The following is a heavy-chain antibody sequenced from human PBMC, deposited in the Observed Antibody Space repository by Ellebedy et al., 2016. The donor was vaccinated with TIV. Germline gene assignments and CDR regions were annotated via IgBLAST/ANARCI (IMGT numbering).Heavy chain of an antibody. J-gene: IGHJ3*02. V-gene: IGHV5-51*01. CDR3: ASTYSGSYSTLDDAFDI. CDR1: GYSFTSYW. Sequence: GESLKISCKGSGYSFTSYWIGWVRQMPGKGLEWMGIIYPGDSDTRYSPSFQGQVTISADKSISTAYLQWSSLKASDTAMYYCASTYSGSYSTLDDAFDIWGQGTMVTVSS. D-gene: IGHD1-26*01. CDR2: IYPGDSDT.